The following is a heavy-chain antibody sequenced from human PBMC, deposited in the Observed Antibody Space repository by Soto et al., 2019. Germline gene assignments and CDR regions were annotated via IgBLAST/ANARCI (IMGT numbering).Heavy chain of an antibody. D-gene: IGHD6-19*01. CDR1: GFTFGSYA. CDR2: FSFGGGST. V-gene: IGHV3-23*01. Sequence: EVQLLESGGGLVQPGGSLRLSCAASGFTFGSYAMTWVRQAPGKGLEWVSAFSFGGGSTYYADSVKGRFTISRDNSKYTLYLQRTSLRAEDTAIYYCATDSFRSGIAVAGNYWGQGTLVTVSS. CDR3: ATDSFRSGIAVAGNY. J-gene: IGHJ4*02.